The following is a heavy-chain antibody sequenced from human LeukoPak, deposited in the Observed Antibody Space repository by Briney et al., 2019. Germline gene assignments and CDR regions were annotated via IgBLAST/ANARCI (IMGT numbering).Heavy chain of an antibody. CDR1: GFTFSSYG. V-gene: IGHV3-33*01. J-gene: IGHJ4*02. CDR2: IWYDGSNK. CDR3: ARDDGPFDY. Sequence: GRSLRLSCAASGFTFSSYGMHWVRQAPGKGLEWVAVIWYDGSNKYYADSVKGRFTISRDNSKNTLYLQMNSLRAGDTAVYYCARDDGPFDYWGQGTLVTVSS. D-gene: IGHD4-17*01.